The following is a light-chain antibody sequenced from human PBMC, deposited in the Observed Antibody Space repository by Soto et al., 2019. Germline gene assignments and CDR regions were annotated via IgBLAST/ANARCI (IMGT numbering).Light chain of an antibody. CDR3: QQYKTYPYT. V-gene: IGKV1-5*03. Sequence: DIQMTQSPSTLSASVGDRITITCRASQRINDWLAWYQQKPGKAPNLLIYKASDLESGVPSRFSGSGSGTEFTLTISSLQPDDFATYYCQQYKTYPYTFGQGTKLEIK. CDR1: QRINDW. J-gene: IGKJ2*01. CDR2: KAS.